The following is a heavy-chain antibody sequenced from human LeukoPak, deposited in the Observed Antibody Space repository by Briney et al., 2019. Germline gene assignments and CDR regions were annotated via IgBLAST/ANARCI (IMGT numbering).Heavy chain of an antibody. D-gene: IGHD3-22*01. CDR1: GFAFSSYS. CDR2: ISSSSSYI. V-gene: IGHV3-21*01. CDR3: ARDAPHTYYYDSSGYGYYFDY. Sequence: PGGSLRLSCAASGFAFSSYSMNWVRQAPGKGLEWVSSISSSSSYIYYADSVKGRFTISRDNAKNSLYLQMNSLRAEDTAVYYCARDAPHTYYYDSSGYGYYFDYWGQGTLVTVSS. J-gene: IGHJ4*02.